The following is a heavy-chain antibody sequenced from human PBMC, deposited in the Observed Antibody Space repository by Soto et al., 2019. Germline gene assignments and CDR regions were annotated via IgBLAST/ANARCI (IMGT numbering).Heavy chain of an antibody. D-gene: IGHD6-19*01. CDR3: ARFSGSYYFAMDV. CDR2: INHSGVT. J-gene: IGHJ6*02. Sequence: SSDTLSLTCAVYGGSFSGYYWSWIRQPPGKGLEWIGEINHSGVTNYKPSLKRRVTISVDTSKNQFSLQLKSVTAADTALYYCARFSGSYYFAMDVWGQGSTVT. CDR1: GGSFSGYY. V-gene: IGHV4-34*01.